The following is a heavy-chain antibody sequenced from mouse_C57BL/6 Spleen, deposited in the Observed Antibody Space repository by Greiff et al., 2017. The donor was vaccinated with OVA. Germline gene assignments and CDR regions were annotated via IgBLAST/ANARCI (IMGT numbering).Heavy chain of an antibody. CDR3: ARHYYGSSDWYFDV. CDR1: GYTFTSYW. Sequence: QVQLQQPGAELVRPGTSVKLSCKASGYTFTSYWMHWVKQRPGQGLEWIGVIDPSDSYTNYNQKFKGKATLTVDPSSSTAYMQLSSLTSEDSAVYYCARHYYGSSDWYFDVWGTGTTVTVSS. V-gene: IGHV1-59*01. D-gene: IGHD1-1*01. CDR2: IDPSDSYT. J-gene: IGHJ1*03.